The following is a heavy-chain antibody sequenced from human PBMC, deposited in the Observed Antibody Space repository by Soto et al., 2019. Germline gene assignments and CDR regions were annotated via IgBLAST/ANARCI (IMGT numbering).Heavy chain of an antibody. CDR2: FYHTGST. CDR1: GGSLSSGFYY. Sequence: SESMSLTCSVSGGSLSSGFYYWSWISQPPGKGLEWIGYFYHTGSTYYNPSLKGRLTISKDMTKNQFSLNLMSVTAADTAVYYCARAAATTAAGYYYYGLDVWGQGTTVTVSS. J-gene: IGHJ6*02. CDR3: ARAAATTAAGYYYYGLDV. V-gene: IGHV4-30-4*01. D-gene: IGHD6-25*01.